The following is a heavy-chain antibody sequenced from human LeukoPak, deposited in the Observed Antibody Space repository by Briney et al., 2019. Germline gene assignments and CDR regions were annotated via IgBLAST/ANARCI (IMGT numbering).Heavy chain of an antibody. CDR2: ISSSGSTI. Sequence: GGSLRLSCAAAGFTFSNYEINWVRQDPGKGLEWVSYISSSGSTIYYADSVKGRFTISRDNAKKSLYLQMNSLRAEDTAVYYCAREGDNWNDFDYWGQGTLVTVAS. V-gene: IGHV3-48*03. J-gene: IGHJ4*02. CDR3: AREGDNWNDFDY. D-gene: IGHD1-1*01. CDR1: GFTFSNYE.